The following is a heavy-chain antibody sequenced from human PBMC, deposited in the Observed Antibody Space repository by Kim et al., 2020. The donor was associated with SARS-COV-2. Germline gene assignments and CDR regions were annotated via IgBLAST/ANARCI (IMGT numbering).Heavy chain of an antibody. CDR1: GGSISSSSYY. CDR3: ARHLTRYCSSTSCYRHYFDY. J-gene: IGHJ4*02. V-gene: IGHV4-39*01. CDR2: IYYSGST. Sequence: SETLSLTCTVSGGSISSSSYYWGWIRQPPGKGLEWIGSIYYSGSTYYNPSLKSRVTISVDTSKNQFSLKLSSVTAADTAVYYCARHLTRYCSSTSCYRHYFDYWGQGTLVTVSS. D-gene: IGHD2-2*01.